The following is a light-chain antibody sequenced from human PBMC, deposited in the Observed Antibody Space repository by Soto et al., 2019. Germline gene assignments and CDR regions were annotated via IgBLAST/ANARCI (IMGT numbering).Light chain of an antibody. V-gene: IGKV1-5*03. CDR3: QQFVGYPVT. CDR2: KAS. J-gene: IGKJ5*01. CDR1: QSIGQG. Sequence: DVHMIQSPSTLSASVGDSVTITCRASQSIGQGLAWYQQKPGKPPKLLIYKASFLASGVPSAFSGSGSGTEFTLTINSLQPDDFATYYCQQFVGYPVTFGQGTRLEIK.